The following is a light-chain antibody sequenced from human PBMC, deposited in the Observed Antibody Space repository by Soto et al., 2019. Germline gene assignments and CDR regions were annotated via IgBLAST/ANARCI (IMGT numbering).Light chain of an antibody. CDR1: QRLVYSGGSTY. CDR3: XQYTYWPYT. J-gene: IGKJ2*01. CDR2: KVS. V-gene: IGKV2D-30*01. Sequence: DVVMTQSPLSLPVTLGQPASISSRSSQRLVYSGGSTYLNWFQQRPGQSPRSLIYKVSNLNSGXXHKFSGXGSGTXXXXXXXXVEAXDVWXXXXXQYTYWPYTFGQGTKLEIK.